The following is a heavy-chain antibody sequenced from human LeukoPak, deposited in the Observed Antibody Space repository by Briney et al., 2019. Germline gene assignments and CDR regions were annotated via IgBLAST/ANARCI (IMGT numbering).Heavy chain of an antibody. Sequence: PSETLSLTCTVSGGSISSGGYYWSWIRQHPGKGLEWIGYTYYSGSTYYNPSLKSRVTISVDTSKNQFSLKLSSVTAADTAVYYCASLQHPTDILDYWGQGTLVTVSS. CDR3: ASLQHPTDILDY. CDR2: TYYSGST. CDR1: GGSISSGGYY. D-gene: IGHD2-2*01. J-gene: IGHJ4*02. V-gene: IGHV4-31*03.